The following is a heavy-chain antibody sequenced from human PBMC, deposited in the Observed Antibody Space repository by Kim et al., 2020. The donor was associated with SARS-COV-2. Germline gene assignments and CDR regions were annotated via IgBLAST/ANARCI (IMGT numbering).Heavy chain of an antibody. CDR3: GRGRVGSY. Sequence: GGSLRLSCAASGFTFSSYWMSWVRQAPGKGLEWMANIKQDGSEKYYVDSVKGRFTISRDNAKNLVYLQMNSLRTEDTAVYYCGRGRVGSYWGQGTLVTVS. D-gene: IGHD1-26*01. J-gene: IGHJ4*02. CDR2: IKQDGSEK. CDR1: GFTFSSYW. V-gene: IGHV3-7*01.